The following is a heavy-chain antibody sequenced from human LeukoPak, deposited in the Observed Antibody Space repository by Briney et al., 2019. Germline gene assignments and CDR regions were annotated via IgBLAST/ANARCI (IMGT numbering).Heavy chain of an antibody. CDR2: ISYDGSNK. CDR3: AKDYGDYGNFDY. Sequence: GGSLRLSCAASGFTFSTYAMNWVRQAPGKGLEWVAVISYDGSNKYYADSVKGRFTISRDNSKNTLYLQMNSLRAEDTAVYYCAKDYGDYGNFDYWGQGTLVTVSS. D-gene: IGHD4-17*01. CDR1: GFTFSTYA. J-gene: IGHJ4*02. V-gene: IGHV3-30*18.